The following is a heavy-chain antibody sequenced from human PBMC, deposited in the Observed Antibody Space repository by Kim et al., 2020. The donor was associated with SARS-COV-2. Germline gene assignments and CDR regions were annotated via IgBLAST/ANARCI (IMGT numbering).Heavy chain of an antibody. V-gene: IGHV1-69*13. J-gene: IGHJ6*02. Sequence: SVKVSCKASGGTFSSYAISWVRQAPGQGLEWMGGIIPIFGTANYAQKFQGRVTITADESTSTAYMELSSLRSEDTAVYYCAREHGNHFDQYYYYGMDVWGQGTTVTVSS. CDR1: GGTFSSYA. D-gene: IGHD3-9*01. CDR3: AREHGNHFDQYYYYGMDV. CDR2: IIPIFGTA.